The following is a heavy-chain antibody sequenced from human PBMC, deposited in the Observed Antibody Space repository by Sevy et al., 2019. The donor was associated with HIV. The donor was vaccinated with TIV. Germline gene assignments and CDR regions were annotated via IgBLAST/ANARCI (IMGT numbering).Heavy chain of an antibody. V-gene: IGHV4-39*01. CDR3: ARHRLWRGSGSYTPFDY. Sequence: SETLSLTCTVSGGSISSSSYYWGWIRQPPGKGLEWIGSIYYSGSTYYNPSLKSRVTISVDTSKIQFSLKLSSVTAADTAVYYCARHRLWRGSGSYTPFDYWGQGTLVTVSS. CDR1: GGSISSSSYY. D-gene: IGHD3-10*01. J-gene: IGHJ4*02. CDR2: IYYSGST.